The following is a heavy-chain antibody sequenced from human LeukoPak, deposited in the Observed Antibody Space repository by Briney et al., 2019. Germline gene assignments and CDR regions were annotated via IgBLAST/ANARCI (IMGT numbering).Heavy chain of an antibody. J-gene: IGHJ6*03. CDR2: ISTSSSYI. Sequence: GGSLRLSCAASGFTFSSYTMNWVRQAPGKGLEWVSSISTSSSYIYYADSVKGRFTISRDNAKNSLYLQMNSLRAEDTALYYCARDGDTVLTRGYYYYMDVWGKGTTVTISS. D-gene: IGHD4-23*01. CDR1: GFTFSSYT. V-gene: IGHV3-21*01. CDR3: ARDGDTVLTRGYYYYMDV.